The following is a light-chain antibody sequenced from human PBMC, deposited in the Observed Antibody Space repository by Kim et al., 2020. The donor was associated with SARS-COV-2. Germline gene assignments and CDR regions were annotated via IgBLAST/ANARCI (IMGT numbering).Light chain of an antibody. Sequence: EIVLTQSPATLSLSPGERATLSCRASQSVSSYLAWYQQKPGQAPRLLIYDASNRATGIPARFSGSGSGTDFTLTISSLEPEDFAVYYWQQRSNWPRARTFGGGTKVDIK. V-gene: IGKV3-11*01. CDR1: QSVSSY. CDR3: QQRSNWPRART. CDR2: DAS. J-gene: IGKJ4*01.